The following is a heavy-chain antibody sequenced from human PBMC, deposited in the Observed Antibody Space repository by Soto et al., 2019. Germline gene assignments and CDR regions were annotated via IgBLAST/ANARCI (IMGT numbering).Heavy chain of an antibody. J-gene: IGHJ6*02. D-gene: IGHD3-10*01. CDR2: IYYSGST. V-gene: IGHV4-59*01. CDR1: GGSISSYY. CDR3: ARQAYGSGSFYGMDV. Sequence: TSETLSLTCTVSGGSISSYYWSWIRQPPGKGLEWIGYIYYSGSTNYNPSLKSRVTISVDTSKNQFSLKLSSVTAADTAVYYCARQAYGSGSFYGMDVWGQGTTVTVSS.